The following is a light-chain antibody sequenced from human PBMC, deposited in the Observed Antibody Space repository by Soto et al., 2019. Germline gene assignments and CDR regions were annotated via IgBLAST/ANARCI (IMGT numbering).Light chain of an antibody. V-gene: IGKV3D-20*02. Sequence: EIVMTQAPATLSVSPGERATLSCRASQSVSSSYLAWYQQKPGQPPRLLIYDVSNRATGIPARFSGSGSGTDFTLTITSLEPEDFAVYFCHQRYNWPRVTFGQGTRLEIK. CDR2: DVS. J-gene: IGKJ5*01. CDR1: QSVSSSY. CDR3: HQRYNWPRVT.